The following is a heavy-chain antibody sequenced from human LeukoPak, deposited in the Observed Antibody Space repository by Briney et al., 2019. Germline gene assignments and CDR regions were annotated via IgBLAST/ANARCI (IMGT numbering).Heavy chain of an antibody. CDR3: ARAGNTRFDY. CDR2: ISGRDGST. D-gene: IGHD2/OR15-2a*01. J-gene: IGHJ4*02. CDR1: GFTFSSFA. Sequence: PGGSLRLSCAASGFTFSSFAMSWVRQAPGKGLEWVSGISGRDGSTYYADSVKGRFTISKDNSKNTLYLQMNSLRAEDTAVYYCARAGNTRFDYWGQGTLVTVSS. V-gene: IGHV3-23*01.